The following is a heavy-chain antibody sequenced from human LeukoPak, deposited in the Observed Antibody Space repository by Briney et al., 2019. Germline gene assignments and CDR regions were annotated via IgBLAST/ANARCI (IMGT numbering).Heavy chain of an antibody. V-gene: IGHV3-9*01. CDR3: ARIGVAVAATYYFDS. J-gene: IGHJ4*02. D-gene: IGHD6-19*01. CDR1: GFTFDDYA. CDR2: ISWNSGSI. Sequence: PGGSLRLSCAASGFTFDDYAMHWVRQAPGKGLEWVSGISWNSGSIGYADSVKGRFTISRDNAKNTLYLQMNSLRVEDTAVYYCARIGVAVAATYYFDSWGQGTLVTVSS.